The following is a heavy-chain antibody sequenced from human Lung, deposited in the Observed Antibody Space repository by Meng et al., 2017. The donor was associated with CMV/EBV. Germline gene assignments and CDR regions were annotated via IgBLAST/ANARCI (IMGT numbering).Heavy chain of an antibody. J-gene: IGHJ4*01. CDR1: GFTFSSYA. D-gene: IGHD2-2*01. Sequence: GESLKISCAASGFTFSSYAMSWVRQPPGQGLEWVSVIFSGGSTAYYADSVKGRFTISRDNSKNTLFLQMSSLRVDDTALYYCANGIFIYPAAILPFDYWGLGTLVTVSS. CDR2: IFSGGSTA. V-gene: IGHV3-23*03. CDR3: ANGIFIYPAAILPFDY.